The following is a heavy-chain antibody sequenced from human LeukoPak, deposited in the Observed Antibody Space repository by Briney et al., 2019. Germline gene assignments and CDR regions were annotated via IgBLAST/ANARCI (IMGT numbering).Heavy chain of an antibody. V-gene: IGHV4-59*08. J-gene: IGHJ6*02. CDR2: IYYSGST. D-gene: IGHD3-10*01. Sequence: PSETLSLTCTVSGGSISSYYWSWIRQPPGKGLEWIGCIYYSGSTNYNPSLKSRVTISVDTSKNQFSLKLSSVTAADTAVYYCARQRITMVRGYYYYGMDVWGQGTTVTVSS. CDR1: GGSISSYY. CDR3: ARQRITMVRGYYYYGMDV.